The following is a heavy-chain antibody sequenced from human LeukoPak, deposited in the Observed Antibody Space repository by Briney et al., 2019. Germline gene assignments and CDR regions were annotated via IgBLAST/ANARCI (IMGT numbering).Heavy chain of an antibody. D-gene: IGHD2-2*01. J-gene: IGHJ4*02. CDR2: ISAYSGNT. CDR3: ARNYCSSTSCYLDY. Sequence: GASVKVSCKASGYTFTNYGISWVRQAPGQGLERMGWISAYSGNTNYAQKLQGRVTMTTDTSTSTAYMELRSLRSDDTAVYYCARNYCSSTSCYLDYWGQGTLVTVSS. CDR1: GYTFTNYG. V-gene: IGHV1-18*01.